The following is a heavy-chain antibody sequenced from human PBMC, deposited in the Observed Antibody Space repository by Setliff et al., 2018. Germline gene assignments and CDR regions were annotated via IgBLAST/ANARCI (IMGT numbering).Heavy chain of an antibody. Sequence: KTSETLSLTCTVSGGSISSSSYYWGWIRQPPGKGLEWIGSIYYSGSTYYNPSLKSRVTISVDTSKNQFSLKLSSVTAADTAVYYCARHEPSGGLFDYWGQGTLVTVSS. J-gene: IGHJ4*02. D-gene: IGHD1-26*01. CDR1: GGSISSSSYY. CDR3: ARHEPSGGLFDY. CDR2: IYYSGST. V-gene: IGHV4-39*01.